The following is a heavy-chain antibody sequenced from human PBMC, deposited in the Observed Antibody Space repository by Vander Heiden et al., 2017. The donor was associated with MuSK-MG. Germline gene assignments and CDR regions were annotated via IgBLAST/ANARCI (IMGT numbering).Heavy chain of an antibody. CDR3: ARGYGGNLGADMDV. J-gene: IGHJ6*02. V-gene: IGHV4-34*01. Sequence: QVQLQQWGAGLLKPSETLSLTCAVYGGSFSGYYWSWIRQPPGKGLEWIGEINHSGSTNYNPSLKSRVTISVDTSKNQFSLKLSSVTAADTAVYYCARGYGGNLGADMDVWGQGTTVTVSS. CDR1: GGSFSGYY. CDR2: INHSGST. D-gene: IGHD4-17*01.